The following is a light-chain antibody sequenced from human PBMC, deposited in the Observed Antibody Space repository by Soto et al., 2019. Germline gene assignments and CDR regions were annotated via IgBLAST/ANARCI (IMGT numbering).Light chain of an antibody. CDR3: QSYDSSLSGYV. CDR1: SSNIGAGYD. CDR2: GNS. J-gene: IGLJ1*01. Sequence: QSVLTQPPSVSGAPGQRVTISCTGSSSNIGAGYDVHWYQQLPGTAPKVLIYGNSNRPSGVPDRFSGSKSGTSASLPITGLEAEDGADYHCQSYDSSLSGYVFGTGTKLTVL. V-gene: IGLV1-40*01.